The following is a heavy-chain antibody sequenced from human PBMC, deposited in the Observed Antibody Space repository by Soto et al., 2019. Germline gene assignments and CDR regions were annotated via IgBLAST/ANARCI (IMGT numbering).Heavy chain of an antibody. D-gene: IGHD3-3*01. CDR1: GGSIRSYY. Sequence: PSETLSLTFTVSGGSIRSYYWSWIRQPPGKGLEWIASIYYTGTTKYNPSLAGRFNISIVTSKNHFSLRLTSLTTADSAAYYCASTLRLLDWGPRPNYFDSWGQGTLVTVSS. J-gene: IGHJ4*02. V-gene: IGHV4-59*01. CDR3: ASTLRLLDWGPRPNYFDS. CDR2: IYYTGTT.